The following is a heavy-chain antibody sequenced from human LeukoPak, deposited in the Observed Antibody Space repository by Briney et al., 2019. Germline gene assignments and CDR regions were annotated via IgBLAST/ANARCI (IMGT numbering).Heavy chain of an antibody. CDR3: ARLLGYSSGWYRAGDWFDP. Sequence: SETLSLTCTVSNYSIRSGYYWGWIRQPPGKGLEWIGSGHHDGTTFYNPSLKSRVTISIDTSKNQFSLKLSSVTAADTAVYYCARLLGYSSGWYRAGDWFDPWGQGTVVTVSS. CDR1: NYSIRSGYY. J-gene: IGHJ5*02. D-gene: IGHD6-19*01. V-gene: IGHV4-38-2*02. CDR2: GHHDGTT.